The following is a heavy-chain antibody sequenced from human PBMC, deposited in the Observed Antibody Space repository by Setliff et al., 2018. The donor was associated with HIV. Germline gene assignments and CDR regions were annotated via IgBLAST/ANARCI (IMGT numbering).Heavy chain of an antibody. J-gene: IGHJ4*02. CDR1: GASIKDYY. CDR2: IYYSGST. CDR3: ARHASYYDILTGYQYGPFDY. D-gene: IGHD3-9*01. V-gene: IGHV4-59*08. Sequence: SETLSLTCTVSGASIKDYYWNWIRQPPGKGLEWIGYIYYSGSTNYNPSLKSRVTISVDTSKNQFSLKLSSVTAADTAVYYCARHASYYDILTGYQYGPFDYWGQGSLVTVSS.